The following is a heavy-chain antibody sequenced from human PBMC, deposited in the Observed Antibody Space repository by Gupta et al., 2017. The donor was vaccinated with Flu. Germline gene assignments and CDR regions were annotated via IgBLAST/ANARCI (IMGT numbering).Heavy chain of an antibody. CDR2: ISYDGSNK. D-gene: IGHD3-10*01. CDR3: AKEPPVVRGVADY. Sequence: RQDPGKGLEWVGVISYDGSNKYYADSVKGRFAISRDNAKNTLYLQMNSLRGEDTAVYYCAKEPPVVRGVADYWGQGTLVTVSS. V-gene: IGHV3-30*18. J-gene: IGHJ4*02.